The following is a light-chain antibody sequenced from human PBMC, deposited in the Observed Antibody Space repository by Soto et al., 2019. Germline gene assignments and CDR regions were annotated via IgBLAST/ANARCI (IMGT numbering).Light chain of an antibody. CDR1: SDDVGGYKY. Sequence: ALTQPASVSGAPGQSITISCTGTSDDVGGYKYVSWYQQRPGTAPKLIMFEVNNRPSGVSDRFSGSRSASTASLTISGLQAQDEADYYCSSYSSNNILSYVFGTGTKV. CDR3: SSYSSNNILSYV. J-gene: IGLJ1*01. CDR2: EVN. V-gene: IGLV2-14*03.